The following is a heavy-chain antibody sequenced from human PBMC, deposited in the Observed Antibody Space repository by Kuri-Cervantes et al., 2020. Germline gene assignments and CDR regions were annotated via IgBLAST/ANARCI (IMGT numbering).Heavy chain of an antibody. J-gene: IGHJ4*02. Sequence: ASVKVSCKASGYTFTGYYMHWVRQAPGQGLEWMGWINPNSGGTNYAQKFQGWVTMTRDTSISTAYMELSRLRSDDTAVYYCARASDYGDYVGCFDYWGQGTLVTVS. V-gene: IGHV1-2*04. D-gene: IGHD4-17*01. CDR1: GYTFTGYY. CDR3: ARASDYGDYVGCFDY. CDR2: INPNSGGT.